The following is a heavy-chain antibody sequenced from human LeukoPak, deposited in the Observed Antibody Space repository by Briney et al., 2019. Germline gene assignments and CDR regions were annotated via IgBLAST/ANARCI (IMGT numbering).Heavy chain of an antibody. CDR1: GFTFSSYA. D-gene: IGHD3-22*01. V-gene: IGHV3-30*04. Sequence: GRSLRLSCAASGFTFSSYAMHWVRQAPGKGLEWVAVISYDGSNKYYADSVKGRFTISRDNSKNTLYLQMNSLRAEDTAVYHCATDYYDSSGYYTGSYWGQGTLVTVSS. CDR2: ISYDGSNK. CDR3: ATDYYDSSGYYTGSY. J-gene: IGHJ4*02.